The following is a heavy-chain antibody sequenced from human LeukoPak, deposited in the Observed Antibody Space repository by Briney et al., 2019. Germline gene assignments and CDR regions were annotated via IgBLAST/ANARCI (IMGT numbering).Heavy chain of an antibody. D-gene: IGHD3-22*01. J-gene: IGHJ5*02. CDR3: ARDLDYYDRNWFDP. Sequence: ASVKVSCKASGYTFTGYYMHWVRQAPGQGLEWMGRINPNSGGTNYAQKFQGRVTMTRDTSISTAYMELSRLRSEDTAVYYCARDLDYYDRNWFDPWGQGTLVTVSS. CDR1: GYTFTGYY. V-gene: IGHV1-2*06. CDR2: INPNSGGT.